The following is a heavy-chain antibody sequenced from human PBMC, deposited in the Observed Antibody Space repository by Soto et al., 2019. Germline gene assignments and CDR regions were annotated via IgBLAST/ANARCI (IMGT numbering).Heavy chain of an antibody. CDR1: GYTFTSYY. CDR3: ARDLSADSSGYYGGDYYYGMDV. J-gene: IGHJ6*02. CDR2: INPSGGST. D-gene: IGHD3-22*01. Sequence: ASVKVSCKASGYTFTSYYMHWVRQAPGQGLGWMGIINPSGGSTSYAQKFQGRVTMTRDTSTSTVYMELSSLRSEDTAVYYCARDLSADSSGYYGGDYYYGMDVWGQGXTVTV. V-gene: IGHV1-46*01.